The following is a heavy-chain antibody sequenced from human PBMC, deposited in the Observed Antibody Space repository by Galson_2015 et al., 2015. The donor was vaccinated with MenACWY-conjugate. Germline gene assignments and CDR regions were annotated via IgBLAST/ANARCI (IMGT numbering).Heavy chain of an antibody. J-gene: IGHJ4*02. D-gene: IGHD6-13*01. V-gene: IGHV1-18*01. CDR1: CYTFTNFG. CDR2: ISTYNGNA. CDR3: ARDPIGRHDSSSWFWID. Sequence: SCKAACYTFTNFGITWVRKAPGQGLEWMGWISTYNGNANYAQKVRDRVMMTTDTSTNTVHMELKSLTSDDTAVYFCARDPIGRHDSSSWFWIDWGQGTPVTVSS.